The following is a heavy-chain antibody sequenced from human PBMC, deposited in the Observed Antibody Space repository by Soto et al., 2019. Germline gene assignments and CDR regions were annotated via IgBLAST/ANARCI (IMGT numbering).Heavy chain of an antibody. CDR2: ISGYNGHT. J-gene: IGHJ4*02. Sequence: GASVKVSCKASGYTFTSYGITWVRQAPGQGLEWMGWISGYNGHTDYAQTFQGRVTMTTDTSTSTAYMEMSSLRTDDTAVYYCARRPRSLLGLLGNEYWGQGTLVTVSS. CDR3: ARRPRSLLGLLGNEY. D-gene: IGHD1-26*01. CDR1: GYTFTSYG. V-gene: IGHV1-18*01.